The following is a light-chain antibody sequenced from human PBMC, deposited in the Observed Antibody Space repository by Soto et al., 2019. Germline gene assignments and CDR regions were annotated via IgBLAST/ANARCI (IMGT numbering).Light chain of an antibody. Sequence: QSVLTRPPSASGTPGQRVTISCSGSSSNIGSNYVYWYQQLPGTAPKLLIYRNNQRPSGVPDRFSGSKSGTSASLAISGLRSEDEADYYCAAWDDSLSSGVFGGGTKVTVL. CDR1: SSNIGSNY. CDR3: AAWDDSLSSGV. CDR2: RNN. J-gene: IGLJ2*01. V-gene: IGLV1-47*01.